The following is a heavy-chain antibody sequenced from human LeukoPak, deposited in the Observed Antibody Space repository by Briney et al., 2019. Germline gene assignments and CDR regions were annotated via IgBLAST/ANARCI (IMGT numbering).Heavy chain of an antibody. CDR3: ASGYYYGSGSSDY. CDR1: GGTFSSYA. D-gene: IGHD3-10*01. Sequence: SVKVSCKASGGTFSSYAISWVRQVPGQGLEWMGGIIPIFGTANYAQKFQGRVTITADESTSTAYMELSSLRSEDTAVYYCASGYYYGSGSSDYWGQGTLVTVSS. CDR2: IIPIFGTA. J-gene: IGHJ4*02. V-gene: IGHV1-69*01.